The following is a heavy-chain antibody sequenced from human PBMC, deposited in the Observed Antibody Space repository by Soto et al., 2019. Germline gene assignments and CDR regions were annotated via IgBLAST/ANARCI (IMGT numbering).Heavy chain of an antibody. D-gene: IGHD6-13*01. CDR2: IYYSGST. J-gene: IGHJ5*02. CDR3: ARDVYSNNANNWFDP. V-gene: IGHV4-59*01. CDR1: GGSISSYY. Sequence: SETLSLTCTVSGGSISSYYWSWIRQPPGKGLEWIGYIYYSGSTNYNPSLKSRVTISVDTSKNQFSLKLSSVTAADTAVYYCARDVYSNNANNWFDPWGQGTLVTVSS.